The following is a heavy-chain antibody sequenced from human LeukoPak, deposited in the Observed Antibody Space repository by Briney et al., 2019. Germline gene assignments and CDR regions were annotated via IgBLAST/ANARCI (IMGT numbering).Heavy chain of an antibody. Sequence: TGGSLRLSCAASGFTFSSYGMHWVRQAPGKGLEWVAVISYDGSNKYYADSVKGRFTISRDNSKNTLYLQMNSLRAEDTAVYYCAKGLGRTLSPSYGSAWGQGTLVTVSS. D-gene: IGHD5-18*01. CDR3: AKGLGRTLSPSYGSA. CDR2: ISYDGSNK. V-gene: IGHV3-30*18. J-gene: IGHJ4*02. CDR1: GFTFSSYG.